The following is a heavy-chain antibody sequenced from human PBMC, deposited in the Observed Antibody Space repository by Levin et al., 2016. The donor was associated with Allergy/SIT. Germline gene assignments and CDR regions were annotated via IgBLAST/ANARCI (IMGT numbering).Heavy chain of an antibody. D-gene: IGHD6-13*01. CDR3: ARDDGSSPDY. CDR2: IWYDGSNK. J-gene: IGHJ4*02. V-gene: IGHV3-33*01. Sequence: GESLKISCAASGFTFSSYGMHWVRQAPGKGLEWVAVIWYDGSNKYYADSVKGRFTISRDNSKNTLYLQMNSLRAEDTAVYYCARDDGSSPDYWGQGTLVTVSS. CDR1: GFTFSSYG.